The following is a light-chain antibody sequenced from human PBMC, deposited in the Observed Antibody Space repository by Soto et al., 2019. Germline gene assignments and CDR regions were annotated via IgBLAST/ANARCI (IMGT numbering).Light chain of an antibody. CDR1: QSVSSSY. CDR3: QQYGSSPYT. Sequence: EIVLTQSPGTLSLSPGERATLSCRASQSVSSSYLAWYQQKPGQAPRLLIYGASSRATGIPDRFSGSGSGTAFTLTINRLAPEDFAVYYCQQYGSSPYTFGQGTKLEIK. J-gene: IGKJ2*01. V-gene: IGKV3-20*01. CDR2: GAS.